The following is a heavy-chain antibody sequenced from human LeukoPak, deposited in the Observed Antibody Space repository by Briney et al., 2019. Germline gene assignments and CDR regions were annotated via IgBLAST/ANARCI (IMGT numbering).Heavy chain of an antibody. CDR3: ARAREINYYDSSGYPYYFDY. D-gene: IGHD3-22*01. V-gene: IGHV3-7*01. Sequence: LPGGSLRLSCAASGFTFSSYWMSWVRQAPGKGLEWVANIKQDGSEKYYVDSVKGRLTISRDNAKNSLYLQMNSLRAEDTAVYYCARAREINYYDSSGYPYYFDYWGQGTLVTVSS. J-gene: IGHJ4*02. CDR1: GFTFSSYW. CDR2: IKQDGSEK.